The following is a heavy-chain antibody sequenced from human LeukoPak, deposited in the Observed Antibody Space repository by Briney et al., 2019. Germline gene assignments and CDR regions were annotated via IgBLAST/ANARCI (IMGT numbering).Heavy chain of an antibody. Sequence: GGSLRLSCAASGFTVSSNYMSWVRQAPGKGLEWVSVIYSGGSTYYADSVKGRFTISRDNSKNTLYLQMNSLRAEDTAVYYCAKDQNYDFMGVDYWGQGTLVTVSS. CDR2: IYSGGST. J-gene: IGHJ4*02. D-gene: IGHD3-3*01. V-gene: IGHV3-66*01. CDR3: AKDQNYDFMGVDY. CDR1: GFTVSSNY.